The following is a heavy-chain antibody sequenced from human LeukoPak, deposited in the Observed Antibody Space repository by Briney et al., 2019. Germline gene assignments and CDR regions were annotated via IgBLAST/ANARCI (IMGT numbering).Heavy chain of an antibody. J-gene: IGHJ4*02. CDR1: GFTFTTDA. Sequence: GGSLRLSCAASGFTFTTDAMTWVRQAPGKGLQWVSAISGSGGDTYYEDSVKGRFTISRDNSKNMMYLQMNSLRAEDTAVYYCARDSSGLSKNYWGQGTLVTVSS. D-gene: IGHD6-19*01. V-gene: IGHV3-23*01. CDR2: ISGSGGDT. CDR3: ARDSSGLSKNY.